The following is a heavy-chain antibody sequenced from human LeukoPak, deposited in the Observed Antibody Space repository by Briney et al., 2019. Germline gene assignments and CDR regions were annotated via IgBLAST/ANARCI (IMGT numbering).Heavy chain of an antibody. J-gene: IGHJ4*02. CDR2: ISGNSHKT. CDR3: TNDGNTFYAFDN. D-gene: IGHD2/OR15-2a*01. Sequence: GGSLRLSCVFKGLTSRSYGMNWVRQAPGMGLEWVSRISGNSHKTFYADSVAGRFTVSRDDSKNTMSLQMDNLRVEDTALYYCTNDGNTFYAFDNWGQGTLVTVSS. V-gene: IGHV3-23*01. CDR1: GLTSRSYG.